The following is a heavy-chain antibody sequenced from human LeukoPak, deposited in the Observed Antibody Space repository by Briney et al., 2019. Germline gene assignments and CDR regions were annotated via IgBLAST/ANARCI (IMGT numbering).Heavy chain of an antibody. CDR2: IYDSGST. Sequence: SSETLSLTCTVSGGSIRSYWSWIRQPAGKGLEWIGYIYDSGSTNYNPSLKSRVTISVDTSKNQFSLKLSSVTAADTAVYFCACLTTAEAFDIWGQGTMVTVSS. CDR3: ACLTTAEAFDI. V-gene: IGHV4-59*01. J-gene: IGHJ3*02. CDR1: GGSIRSY. D-gene: IGHD3-22*01.